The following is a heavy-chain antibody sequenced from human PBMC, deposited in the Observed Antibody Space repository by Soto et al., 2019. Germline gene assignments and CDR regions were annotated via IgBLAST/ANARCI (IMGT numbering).Heavy chain of an antibody. CDR1: GFTFSSYA. V-gene: IGHV3-23*01. D-gene: IGHD3-3*01. CDR2: ISGSGGST. CDR3: AKEVRFLEWLLPYYFDY. Sequence: GGSLRLSCAASGFTFSSYAMSWVRQAPGKGLEWVSAISGSGGSTYYADSVKGRFTISRDNSKNTLYLQMNSLRAEDTAVYYCAKEVRFLEWLLPYYFDYWGQGTLVTVSS. J-gene: IGHJ4*02.